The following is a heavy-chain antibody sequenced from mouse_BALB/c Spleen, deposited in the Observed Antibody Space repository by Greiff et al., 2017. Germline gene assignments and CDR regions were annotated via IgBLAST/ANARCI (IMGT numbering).Heavy chain of an antibody. V-gene: IGHV1-54*03. CDR1: GYAFTNYL. CDR3: ARSPYGNYYWYFDV. Sequence: VQLQQSGAELVRPGTSVKVSCKASGYAFTNYLIEWVKQRPGQGLEWIGVINPGSGGTNYNEKFKGKATLTADKSSSTAYMQLSSLTSDDSAVYFCARSPYGNYYWYFDVWGAGTTVTVSS. J-gene: IGHJ1*01. CDR2: INPGSGGT. D-gene: IGHD2-1*01.